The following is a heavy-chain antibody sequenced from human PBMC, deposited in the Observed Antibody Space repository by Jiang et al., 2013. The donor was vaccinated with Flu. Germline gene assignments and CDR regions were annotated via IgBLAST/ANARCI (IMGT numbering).Heavy chain of an antibody. J-gene: IGHJ3*02. D-gene: IGHD6-6*01. CDR1: FTSYW. CDR3: ASQPTAEYSSSVSAFDI. V-gene: IGHV5-51*01. CDR2: IYPGDSDT. Sequence: FTSYWIGWVRQMPGKGLEWMGIIYPGDSDTRYSPSFQGQVTISADKSISTAYLQWSSLKTSDTAMYYCASQPTAEYSSSVSAFDIWGQGTMVTVSS.